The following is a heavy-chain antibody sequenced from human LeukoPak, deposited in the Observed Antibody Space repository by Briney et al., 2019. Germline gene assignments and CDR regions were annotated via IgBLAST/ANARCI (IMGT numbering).Heavy chain of an antibody. CDR1: GFTFSSYN. D-gene: IGHD4/OR15-4a*01. V-gene: IGHV3-21*01. CDR3: ARGGASMVVTFD. J-gene: IGHJ4*02. Sequence: GGSLRLSCAASGFTFSSYNMNWVRQAPGKGLEWVSSISSCSSYIYYADSVKGRFSISRDNAKKSLYLQMNSLRAEDTAVYYCARGGASMVVTFDWGQGTLVTVSS. CDR2: ISSCSSYI.